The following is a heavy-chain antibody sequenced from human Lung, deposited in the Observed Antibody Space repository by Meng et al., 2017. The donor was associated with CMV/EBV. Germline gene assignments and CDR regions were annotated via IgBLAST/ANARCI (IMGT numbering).Heavy chain of an antibody. CDR2: INHSGST. Sequence: SXTXSLXCAVYGGXFSGYYWSWIRQPPGKGLEWIGEINHSGSTNYNPSLKSRVTISVDTSKNQFSLKLSSVTAADTAVYYCARGGYCSSTSCYKVYRNWFDPWXQGTXVTVSS. V-gene: IGHV4-34*01. D-gene: IGHD2-2*02. J-gene: IGHJ5*02. CDR1: GGXFSGYY. CDR3: ARGGYCSSTSCYKVYRNWFDP.